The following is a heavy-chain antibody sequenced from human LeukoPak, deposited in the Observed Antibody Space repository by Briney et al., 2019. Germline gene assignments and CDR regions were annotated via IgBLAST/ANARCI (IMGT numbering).Heavy chain of an antibody. CDR3: AKVTHYYCSSTSCYLDY. CDR2: ISGSGGST. D-gene: IGHD2-2*01. J-gene: IGHJ4*02. Sequence: GGSLRLSCAASGFTFSSYAMSWVRQAPGKGLEWVSAISGSGGSTYYADSVKGRFTISRDNPKNTLYLQMNSLRAEDTAVYYCAKVTHYYCSSTSCYLDYWGQGTLVTVSS. V-gene: IGHV3-23*01. CDR1: GFTFSSYA.